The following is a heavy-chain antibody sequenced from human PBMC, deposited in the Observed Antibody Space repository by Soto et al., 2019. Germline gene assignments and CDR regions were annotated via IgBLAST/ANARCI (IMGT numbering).Heavy chain of an antibody. CDR3: AKDLPVFWSGYYQPAFDI. J-gene: IGHJ3*02. D-gene: IGHD3-3*01. CDR2: ISYDGSNK. V-gene: IGHV3-30*18. CDR1: GFTFSSYG. Sequence: GGSLRLSCAASGFTFSSYGMHWVRQAPGKGLEWVAVISYDGSNKYYADSVKGRFTISRDNSKNTLYLQMNSLRAEDTAVYYCAKDLPVFWSGYYQPAFDIWGQGTMVTVSS.